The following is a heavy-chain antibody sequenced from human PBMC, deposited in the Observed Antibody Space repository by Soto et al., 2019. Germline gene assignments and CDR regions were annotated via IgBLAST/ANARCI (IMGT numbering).Heavy chain of an antibody. CDR3: AREDYSNFDY. Sequence: EVQLVESGGGLVKPGGSLRLSCAASGFTFSSYSMNWVRQAPGKGLEWVSSISSSSSYIYSADSVKGRLTISRDNAKNSLYLQMNSLRAEDTAVYYCAREDYSNFDYWGQGTLVTVSS. CDR1: GFTFSSYS. D-gene: IGHD4-4*01. J-gene: IGHJ4*02. V-gene: IGHV3-21*01. CDR2: ISSSSSYI.